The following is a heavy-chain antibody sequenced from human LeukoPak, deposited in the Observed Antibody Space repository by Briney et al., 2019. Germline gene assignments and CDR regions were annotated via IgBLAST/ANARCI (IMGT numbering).Heavy chain of an antibody. CDR3: ARHTGTATIYYYYLYMDV. CDR2: IYAADSDT. CDR1: GFSFTNSW. J-gene: IGHJ6*03. Sequence: GESLKIFCKGSGFSFTNSWIGWVGQMPGEGLEWMGVIYAADSDTRYSPSFQGRVTISVDKSISTAYLQWSSLEASDTAMYYCARHTGTATIYYYYLYMDVWGTGTTVTVSS. V-gene: IGHV5-51*01. D-gene: IGHD4-11*01.